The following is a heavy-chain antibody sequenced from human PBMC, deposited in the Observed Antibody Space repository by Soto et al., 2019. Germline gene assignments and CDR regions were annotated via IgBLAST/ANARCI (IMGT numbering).Heavy chain of an antibody. CDR3: ARVCYPYYDILTGFCMDV. CDR1: GGSISSYY. Sequence: SETLSLTCTVSGGSISSYYWSWIRQPPGKGLEWIGYIYYSGSTNYNPSLKSRVTISVDTSKNQFSLKLSSVTAADTAVYYCARVCYPYYDILTGFCMDVWGQGTTVTV. D-gene: IGHD3-9*01. V-gene: IGHV4-59*01. CDR2: IYYSGST. J-gene: IGHJ6*02.